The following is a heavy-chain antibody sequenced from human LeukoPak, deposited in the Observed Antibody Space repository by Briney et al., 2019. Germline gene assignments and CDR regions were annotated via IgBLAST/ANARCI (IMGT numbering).Heavy chain of an antibody. CDR1: GGSSSGYY. J-gene: IGHJ5*02. D-gene: IGHD3-10*01. CDR3: ARDSGTTGEVKFDP. CDR2: INHSGST. Sequence: SETLSLTCAVYGGSSSGYYWSWIRQPPGKGLEWIGEINHSGSTNYNPSLKSRVTISVDPSKNHCSLKLMSVTAADTAVYYCARDSGTTGEVKFDPWGQGTLVTVSS. V-gene: IGHV4-34*01.